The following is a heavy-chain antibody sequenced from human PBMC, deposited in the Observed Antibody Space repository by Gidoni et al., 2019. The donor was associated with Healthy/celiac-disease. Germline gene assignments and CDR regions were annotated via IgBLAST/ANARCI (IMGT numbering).Heavy chain of an antibody. Sequence: EVQLLESGGGLVQPGGSLRLSCAASGFPFSSYAMSWVRQAPGKGLEWVSAISGSGGSTYYADSVKGRFTISRDNSKNTLYLQMNSLRAEDTAVYYCAKPQGYCSGGSCYSWDYWGQGTLVTVSS. CDR2: ISGSGGST. J-gene: IGHJ4*02. CDR3: AKPQGYCSGGSCYSWDY. CDR1: GFPFSSYA. D-gene: IGHD2-15*01. V-gene: IGHV3-23*01.